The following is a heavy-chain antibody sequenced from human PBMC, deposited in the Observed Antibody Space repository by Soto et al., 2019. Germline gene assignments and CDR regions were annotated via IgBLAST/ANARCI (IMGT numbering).Heavy chain of an antibody. D-gene: IGHD3-22*01. CDR1: GFSFSNYW. V-gene: IGHV3-74*01. J-gene: IGHJ6*02. Sequence: GGSLRLSCAATGFSFSNYWMHWVRQAPGKGLVWVSRINDQGGSPSYADSVKGRFTISRDNAKNTLYLEMTSLRVDDTAVYYCARVVDYYDPYYYYGMDVWGLGTTVTVSS. CDR3: ARVVDYYDPYYYYGMDV. CDR2: INDQGGSP.